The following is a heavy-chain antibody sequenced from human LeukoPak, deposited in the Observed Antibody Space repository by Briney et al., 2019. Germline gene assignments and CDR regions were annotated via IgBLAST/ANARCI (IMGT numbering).Heavy chain of an antibody. J-gene: IGHJ4*02. V-gene: IGHV3-53*01. Sequence: PGGSLRLSCAASGFIVSNNYMNWVRPAPGKGLEWVSIIYSGDRTYYADSVKGRFTTSRDNSKNTVYLQMNSLTAEDTAVYYCAGGGNLFDYWGQGTLVTVSS. CDR1: GFIVSNNY. CDR2: IYSGDRT. CDR3: AGGGNLFDY. D-gene: IGHD4-23*01.